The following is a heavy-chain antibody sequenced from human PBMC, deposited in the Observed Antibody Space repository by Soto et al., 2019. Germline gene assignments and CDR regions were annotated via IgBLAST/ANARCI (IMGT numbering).Heavy chain of an antibody. Sequence: SETLSLTCTVSGGSISSYYWSWIRQPPGKGLEWIGYIYYSGSTNYNPSLKSRVTISVDTSKNQFSLKLSSVTAADTAVYYCARLPDIAVAGTEDNWFDPWGQGTLVTVSS. CDR1: GGSISSYY. V-gene: IGHV4-59*01. CDR2: IYYSGST. J-gene: IGHJ5*02. D-gene: IGHD6-19*01. CDR3: ARLPDIAVAGTEDNWFDP.